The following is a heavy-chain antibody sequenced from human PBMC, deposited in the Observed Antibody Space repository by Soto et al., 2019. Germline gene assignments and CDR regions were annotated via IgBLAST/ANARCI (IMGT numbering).Heavy chain of an antibody. CDR3: ARERGYYGSGSYSPAYYYYGMDV. V-gene: IGHV1-69*13. CDR1: GGTFSSYA. J-gene: IGHJ6*02. D-gene: IGHD3-10*01. Sequence: GASVTVSCKASGGTFSSYAISWVRQAPGQGLEWMGGIIHIFGTANYAQKFQGRVTITADESTSTAYMELSSLRSEDTAVYYCARERGYYGSGSYSPAYYYYGMDVWGQGTTVTVSS. CDR2: IIHIFGTA.